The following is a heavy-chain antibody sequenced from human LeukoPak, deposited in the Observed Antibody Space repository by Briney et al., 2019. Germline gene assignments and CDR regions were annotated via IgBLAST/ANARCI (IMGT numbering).Heavy chain of an antibody. Sequence: GGSLRLSCAASGFTFSSYAMSWVRQAPGKGLEWVSVIYSGGSTYYADSVKGRFTISRDNSENTLYLQMNSLRAEDTAVYYCAQDFYGSGSYDYWGQGTLVTVSS. V-gene: IGHV3-66*01. CDR3: AQDFYGSGSYDY. CDR1: GFTFSSYA. CDR2: IYSGGST. J-gene: IGHJ4*02. D-gene: IGHD3-10*01.